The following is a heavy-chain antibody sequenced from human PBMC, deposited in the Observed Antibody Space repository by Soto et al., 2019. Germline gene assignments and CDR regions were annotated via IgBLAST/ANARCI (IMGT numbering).Heavy chain of an antibody. J-gene: IGHJ4*02. CDR1: GFTFSSYS. D-gene: IGHD5-18*01. CDR3: ARTWIQLWLRDY. CDR2: ISSSRSYI. V-gene: IGHV3-21*01. Sequence: EVQLVESGGGLVKPGGSLSLSCAASGFTFSSYSMNWVRQAPGKGLEWVSSISSSRSYIYYADSVKGRVTISRDNAKNSGYRQMNSLSAEDTAVYDCARTWIQLWLRDYWGQGTLVTV.